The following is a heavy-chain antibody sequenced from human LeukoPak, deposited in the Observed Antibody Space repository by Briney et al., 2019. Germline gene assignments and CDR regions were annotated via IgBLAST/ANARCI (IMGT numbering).Heavy chain of an antibody. CDR1: GFTFSNAW. Sequence: GGSLRLSCAASGFTFSNAWMSWVRQAPGKGLEWVGRIKSKTDGGTTDYAAPVKGRFTISRDDSKNTLYLQMNSLRAEDTAVYYCARDLYCSGGSCYSGDWFDPWGQGTLVTVSS. D-gene: IGHD2-15*01. CDR2: IKSKTDGGTT. CDR3: ARDLYCSGGSCYSGDWFDP. J-gene: IGHJ5*02. V-gene: IGHV3-15*05.